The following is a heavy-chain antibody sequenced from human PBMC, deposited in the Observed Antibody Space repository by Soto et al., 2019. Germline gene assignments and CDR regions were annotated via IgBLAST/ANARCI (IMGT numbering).Heavy chain of an antibody. D-gene: IGHD7-27*01. J-gene: IGHJ4*02. V-gene: IGHV4-4*02. Sequence: SETLSLTCAVSGDSIGRSHWWSWVRQPPGKGLEWIGEIYHSGGTNYNPSLKSRLIISIDTAKNQFSLKVTSVTAADTAVYYCARDAPNTGPFDSWGQGTLVTVS. CDR3: ARDAPNTGPFDS. CDR1: GDSIGRSHW. CDR2: IYHSGGT.